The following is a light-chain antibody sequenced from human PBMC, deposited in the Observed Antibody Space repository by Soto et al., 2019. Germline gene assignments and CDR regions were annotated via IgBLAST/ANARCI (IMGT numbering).Light chain of an antibody. CDR3: SSYTSSSTRV. Sequence: SVLTQPASASGSPGQSITISCTGTSSDVGGYNYVSWYQQHPGKAPKLMIYEVSNRPSGVSNRFSGPKSGNTASLTISGLQAEDEADYYCSSYTSSSTRVFGTGTKVTVL. V-gene: IGLV2-14*01. CDR2: EVS. CDR1: SSDVGGYNY. J-gene: IGLJ1*01.